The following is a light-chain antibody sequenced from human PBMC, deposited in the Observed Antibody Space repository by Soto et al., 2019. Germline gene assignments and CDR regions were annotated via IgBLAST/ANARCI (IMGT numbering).Light chain of an antibody. V-gene: IGKV1-27*01. J-gene: IGKJ1*01. CDR3: QKYDSAPWP. CDR1: QGIGNF. Sequence: DIPMTQSPSSLSASVGDRVTITCRASQGIGNFLAWYQQKPGEVPKLLIYAASTLQSRVPSRFSGSGSGTDFTLTISSLQAEDSANYYCQKYDSAPWPFGQGTKVEIK. CDR2: AAS.